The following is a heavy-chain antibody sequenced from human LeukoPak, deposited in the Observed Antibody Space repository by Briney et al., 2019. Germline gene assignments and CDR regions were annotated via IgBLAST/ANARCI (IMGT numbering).Heavy chain of an antibody. J-gene: IGHJ4*02. D-gene: IGHD5-24*01. CDR2: IYYSGST. CDR1: GGSISSYY. V-gene: IGHV4-59*12. CDR3: ARSDGYSEEIYYFDY. Sequence: SETLSLTCTVSGGSISSYYWSWIRQPPGKGLEWIGYIYYSGSTNYNPSLKSRVTISVDTSKNQFSLKLSSVTAADTAVYYCARSDGYSEEIYYFDYWGQGTLVTVSS.